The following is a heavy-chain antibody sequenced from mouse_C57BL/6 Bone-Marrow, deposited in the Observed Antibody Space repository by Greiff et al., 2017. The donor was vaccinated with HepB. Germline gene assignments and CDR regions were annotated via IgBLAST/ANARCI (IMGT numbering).Heavy chain of an antibody. D-gene: IGHD2-5*01. V-gene: IGHV6-3*01. J-gene: IGHJ3*01. CDR3: TAYSKRGTFAY. Sequence: EVKLMESGGGLVQPGGSMKLSCVASGFTFSNYWMNWVRQSPEKGLEWVAQIRLKSDNYATHYAESVKGRFTISRDDSKSSVYLQMNNLRAEDTGIYYCTAYSKRGTFAYWGQGTLVTVSA. CDR1: GFTFSNYW. CDR2: IRLKSDNYAT.